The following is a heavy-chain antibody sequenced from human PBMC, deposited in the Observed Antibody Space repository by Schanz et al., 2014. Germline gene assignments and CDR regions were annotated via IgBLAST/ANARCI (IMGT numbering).Heavy chain of an antibody. Sequence: EVQLLESGGGLVQPGGSLRLSCAASGFTFSSYAMSWVRQAPGKGLEWVSAISGSGDSTYYADSVKGRFTISRDNSKNTLFLQMNSLRAEDTAVYYCARKVVATIGGYYDNWGQGTLVIVSS. CDR3: ARKVVATIGGYYDN. CDR2: ISGSGDST. CDR1: GFTFSSYA. D-gene: IGHD5-12*01. V-gene: IGHV3-23*01. J-gene: IGHJ4*02.